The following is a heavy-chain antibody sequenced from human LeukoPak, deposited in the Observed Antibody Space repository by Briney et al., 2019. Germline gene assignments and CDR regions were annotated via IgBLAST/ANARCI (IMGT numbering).Heavy chain of an antibody. Sequence: GASVKVSCKASGYTITNNYMHWVRQAPGQGLEWMGVINPSGTGTSYAQKFQGRITMSRDTSTSTVYMELSSLRSEDTAFYYCATDHSMANTAWWFDPWGQGTPVTVSS. CDR1: GYTITNNY. CDR2: INPSGTGT. D-gene: IGHD5-24*01. V-gene: IGHV1-46*01. CDR3: ATDHSMANTAWWFDP. J-gene: IGHJ5*02.